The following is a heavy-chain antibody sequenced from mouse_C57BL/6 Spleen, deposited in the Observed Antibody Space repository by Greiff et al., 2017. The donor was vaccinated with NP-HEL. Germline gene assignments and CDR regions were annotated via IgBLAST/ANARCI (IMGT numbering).Heavy chain of an antibody. V-gene: IGHV1-22*01. D-gene: IGHD1-1*01. Sequence: EVQLQESGPELVKPGASVKMSCKASGYTFTDYNMHWVKQSHGKSLEWIGYINPNNGGTSYNQKFKGKATLTVNKSSSTAYMELRSLTSEDSAVYYCARKGDTTVVARGLDYAMDYWGQGTSVTVSS. CDR1: GYTFTDYN. CDR2: INPNNGGT. CDR3: ARKGDTTVVARGLDYAMDY. J-gene: IGHJ4*01.